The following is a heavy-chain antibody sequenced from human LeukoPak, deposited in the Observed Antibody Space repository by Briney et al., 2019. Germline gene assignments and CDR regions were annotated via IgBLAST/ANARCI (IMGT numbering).Heavy chain of an antibody. J-gene: IGHJ4*02. CDR1: GGTFSSYA. CDR3: ARDRVCSSTSCYSTPFDY. Sequence: SVKVSCKASGGTFSSYAISRVRQAPGQGLEWMGGIIPIFGTANYAQKFQGRVTITADKSTSTAYMELSSLRSEDTAVYYCARDRVCSSTSCYSTPFDYWGQGTLVTVSS. D-gene: IGHD2-2*01. CDR2: IIPIFGTA. V-gene: IGHV1-69*06.